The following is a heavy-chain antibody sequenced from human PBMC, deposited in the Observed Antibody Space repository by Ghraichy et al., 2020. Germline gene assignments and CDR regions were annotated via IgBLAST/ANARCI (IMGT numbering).Heavy chain of an antibody. V-gene: IGHV4-59*01. J-gene: IGHJ4*02. CDR1: GGSISSYY. CDR2: IYYSGST. Sequence: LSLTCTVSGGSISSYYWSWIRQPPGKGLEWIGYIYYSGSTNYNPSLKSRVTISVDTSKNQFSLKLSSVTAADTAVYYCAREGAYFDYWGQGTLVTVSS. CDR3: AREGAYFDY.